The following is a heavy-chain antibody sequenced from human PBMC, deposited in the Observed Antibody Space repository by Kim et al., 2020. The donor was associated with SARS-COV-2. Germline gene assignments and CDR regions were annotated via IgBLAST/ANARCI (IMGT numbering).Heavy chain of an antibody. CDR3: ARDLYYYGSGSTYYYYYGMDV. Sequence: ASVKVSCKASGYTFTSYAMNWVRQAPGQGLEWMGWINTNTGNPTYAQGFTGRFVFSLDTSVSTAYLQISSLKAEDTAVYYCARDLYYYGSGSTYYYYYGMDVWGQGTTVTVSS. D-gene: IGHD3-10*01. V-gene: IGHV7-4-1*02. CDR1: GYTFTSYA. CDR2: INTNTGNP. J-gene: IGHJ6*02.